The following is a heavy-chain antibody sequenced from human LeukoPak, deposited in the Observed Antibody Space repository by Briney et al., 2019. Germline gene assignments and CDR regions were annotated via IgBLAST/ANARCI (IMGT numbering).Heavy chain of an antibody. CDR1: GFTFSSYG. CDR3: ARGFGGYSGYDDY. D-gene: IGHD5-12*01. J-gene: IGHJ4*02. V-gene: IGHV3-30*02. CDR2: IRYDGSNK. Sequence: GGSLRLSCAASGFTFSSYGMHWVRQAPGKGLEWVAFIRYDGSNKYYADSVKGRLTISRDNSKNTVYLQMNSLRAEDTAVYYCARGFGGYSGYDDYWGQGTLVTVSS.